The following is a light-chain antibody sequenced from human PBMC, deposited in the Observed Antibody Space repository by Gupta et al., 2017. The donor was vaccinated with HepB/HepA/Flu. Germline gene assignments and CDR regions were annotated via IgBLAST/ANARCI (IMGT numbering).Light chain of an antibody. J-gene: IGKJ5*01. Sequence: VLTQSPATLSLSPGERSTLSCRASQTITKYLAWYQQRPGQAPRLLIFDASTSYTGIPARFSGSGYGKDLSLTISSRVQEDYGRYYCQQHAIWPPLSFGEGTRVEIK. CDR2: DAS. CDR3: QQHAIWPPLS. CDR1: QTITKY. V-gene: IGKV3-11*01.